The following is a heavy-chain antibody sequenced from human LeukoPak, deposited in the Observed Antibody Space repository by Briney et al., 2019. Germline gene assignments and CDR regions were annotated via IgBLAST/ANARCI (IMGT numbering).Heavy chain of an antibody. CDR1: GYTFTNYY. D-gene: IGHD2-2*01. Sequence: GASVKVSCKASGYTFTNYYMHWVRQAPGQGPEWMGIINPGGGSTSYAQKFQGRVTMTRDTSTSTVYMELSSLRSEDTAVYYCARGVPTVIRYFQHWGQGTLVTVSS. CDR2: INPGGGST. J-gene: IGHJ1*01. CDR3: ARGVPTVIRYFQH. V-gene: IGHV1-46*01.